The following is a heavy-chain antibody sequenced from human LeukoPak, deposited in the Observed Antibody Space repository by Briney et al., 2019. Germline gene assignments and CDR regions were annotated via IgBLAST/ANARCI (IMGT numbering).Heavy chain of an antibody. Sequence: GGSLRLSCAAPGFTFSSYSMNWIRQAPRKGLGGVSSISSSSSYIYYADSVKGRFTISRDNAKNSLYLQMNSLRAEDTAVYYCARGQQLVRDFDYWGQGTLVTVSS. CDR2: ISSSSSYI. CDR1: GFTFSSYS. CDR3: ARGQQLVRDFDY. D-gene: IGHD6-13*01. V-gene: IGHV3-21*01. J-gene: IGHJ4*02.